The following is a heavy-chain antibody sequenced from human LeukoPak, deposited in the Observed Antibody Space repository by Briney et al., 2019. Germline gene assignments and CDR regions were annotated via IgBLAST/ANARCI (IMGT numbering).Heavy chain of an antibody. CDR3: ARDQPLTVASWGYFYYYMDV. CDR2: IEQDGGDK. J-gene: IGHJ6*03. V-gene: IGHV3-7*01. Sequence: PGGSLRLSCEASGFSFSSYWMSWVRQAPGKGLEWVANIEQDGGDKYYLDSVKGRFTISRDNAKKSVFLQMNSLRAEDTAVYFCARDQPLTVASWGYFYYYMDVWGKGTTVTVSS. CDR1: GFSFSSYW. D-gene: IGHD2-2*01.